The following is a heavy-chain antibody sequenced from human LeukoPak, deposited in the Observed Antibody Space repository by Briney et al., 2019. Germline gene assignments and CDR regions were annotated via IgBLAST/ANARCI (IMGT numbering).Heavy chain of an antibody. J-gene: IGHJ4*02. V-gene: IGHV3-15*01. Sequence: GGSLRLSCAASGFTFSNAWMSWVRQAPGKGLEWVGRIKSKTDGGTTDYAAPVKGRLTISRDDSKNTLYPQMNSLKTEDTAVYYCTTLVANWDFDYWGQGALVTVSS. CDR3: TTLVANWDFDY. CDR2: IKSKTDGGTT. CDR1: GFTFSNAW. D-gene: IGHD7-27*01.